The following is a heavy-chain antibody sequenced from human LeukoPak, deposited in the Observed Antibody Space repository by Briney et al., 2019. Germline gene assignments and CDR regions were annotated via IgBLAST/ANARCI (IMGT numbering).Heavy chain of an antibody. Sequence: GASVKVSCKASGYTFTSYGISWVRQAPGQGLEWMGWISAYNGNTNYAQKLQGRVTMTTDTSTSTAYMELRSLRSDDTAVYYCARGVLGYCSSTSCYMVDYWGQGTLVTVSS. D-gene: IGHD2-2*02. CDR2: ISAYNGNT. CDR1: GYTFTSYG. CDR3: ARGVLGYCSSTSCYMVDY. V-gene: IGHV1-18*01. J-gene: IGHJ4*02.